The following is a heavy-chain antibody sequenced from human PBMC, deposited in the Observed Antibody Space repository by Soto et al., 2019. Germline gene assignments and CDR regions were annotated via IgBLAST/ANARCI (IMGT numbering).Heavy chain of an antibody. CDR3: AREDLESYDY. Sequence: EVQLVESGGGLVKPGGSLRLSCAASGFTFSSYSMKWVRQAPGKGLEWVSSISSSSSYIYYADSVKGRFTISRDNAKNSLYLQMNSLRAEDTAVYYCAREDLESYDYWGQGTLVTVSS. D-gene: IGHD3-3*01. J-gene: IGHJ4*02. CDR2: ISSSSSYI. CDR1: GFTFSSYS. V-gene: IGHV3-21*01.